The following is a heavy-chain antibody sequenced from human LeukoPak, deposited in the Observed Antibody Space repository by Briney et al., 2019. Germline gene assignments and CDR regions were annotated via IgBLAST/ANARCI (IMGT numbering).Heavy chain of an antibody. CDR1: GGSISSGGYY. Sequence: SETLSLTCTVSGGSISSGGYYWSWIRQHPGKGLEWIGYIYYSGSTYYNPSLKSRVTISVDTSTNQFSLKLSSVTVADTAVYYCARGYYYGSGSDFDYWGQGTLVTVSS. D-gene: IGHD3-10*01. CDR2: IYYSGST. J-gene: IGHJ4*02. V-gene: IGHV4-31*03. CDR3: ARGYYYGSGSDFDY.